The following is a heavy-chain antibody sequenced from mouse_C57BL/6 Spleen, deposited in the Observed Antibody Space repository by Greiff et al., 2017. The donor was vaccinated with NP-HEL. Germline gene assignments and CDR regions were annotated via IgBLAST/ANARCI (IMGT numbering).Heavy chain of an antibody. J-gene: IGHJ3*01. V-gene: IGHV5-16*01. CDR3: ARGGNYYSNYEGFAY. CDR2: INYDGSST. CDR1: GFTFSDYY. Sequence: EVKLVESEGGLVQPGSSMKLSCTASGFTFSDYYMAWVRQVPEKGLEWVANINYDGSSTYYLDSLKSRFIISRDNAKNILYLQMSSLKSEDTATYYCARGGNYYSNYEGFAYWGQGTLVTVSA. D-gene: IGHD2-5*01.